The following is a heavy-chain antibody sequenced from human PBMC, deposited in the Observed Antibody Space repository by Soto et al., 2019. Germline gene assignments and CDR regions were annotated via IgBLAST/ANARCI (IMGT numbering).Heavy chain of an antibody. CDR1: GGSISSWCYY. Sequence: PPETLSLTYTVSGGSISSWCYYWGWIRQPPGKGLEWIGSMDYSGNTYYDPSLQSRVTISVDTSKNHFSLKLSSVTAADTALYYCPRRRTSYGLEVWGKGSTVT. CDR2: MDYSGNT. J-gene: IGHJ6*04. V-gene: IGHV4-39*02. CDR3: PRRRTSYGLEV.